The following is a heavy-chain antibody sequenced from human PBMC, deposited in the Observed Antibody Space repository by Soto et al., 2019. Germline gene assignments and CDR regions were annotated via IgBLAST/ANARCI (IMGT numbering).Heavy chain of an antibody. D-gene: IGHD3-16*02. Sequence: GGSLRLSCAASGFTFSSYAMSWVRQAPGKGLEWVSAISGSGGSTYYADSVKGRFTISRDNSKNTLYLQMNSLRAEDTAVYYCAKDWFPRRGELSLDFFDYWGQGTLVTVSS. J-gene: IGHJ4*02. CDR1: GFTFSSYA. CDR3: AKDWFPRRGELSLDFFDY. CDR2: ISGSGGST. V-gene: IGHV3-23*01.